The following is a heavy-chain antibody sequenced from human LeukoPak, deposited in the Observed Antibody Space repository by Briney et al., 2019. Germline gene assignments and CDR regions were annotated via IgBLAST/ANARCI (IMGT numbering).Heavy chain of an antibody. J-gene: IGHJ4*02. V-gene: IGHV3-30*18. CDR2: ISYDGSNK. CDR3: AKSEYDDILTGLFDY. Sequence: GGSLRLSCAASGFTFSSYGMHWVRQAPGKGLEWVAVISYDGSNKYYADSVKGRFTISRDNSKNTLYLQMNSLRAEGTAVYYCAKSEYDDILTGLFDYWGQGTLVTVSS. CDR1: GFTFSSYG. D-gene: IGHD3-9*01.